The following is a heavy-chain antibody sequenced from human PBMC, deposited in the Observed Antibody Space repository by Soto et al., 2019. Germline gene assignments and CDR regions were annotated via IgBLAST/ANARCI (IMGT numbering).Heavy chain of an antibody. Sequence: EVQLLESGGGLVQPGGSLRLSCAASGFTFSSYAMSWVRQAAGKGLEWVSAISGSGGSTYYADSVKGRFTISRDNSKNTLYLQMNSLRAEDTALYYCARLGGVPAAYGGEGFQHWGQGTLVTVSS. CDR3: ARLGGVPAAYGGEGFQH. D-gene: IGHD2-2*01. V-gene: IGHV3-23*01. J-gene: IGHJ1*01. CDR2: ISGSGGST. CDR1: GFTFSSYA.